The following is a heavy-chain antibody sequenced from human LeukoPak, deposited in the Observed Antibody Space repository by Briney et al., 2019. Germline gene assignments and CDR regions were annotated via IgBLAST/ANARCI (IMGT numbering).Heavy chain of an antibody. V-gene: IGHV4-31*03. CDR3: ARVGSSRPLDV. CDR2: IYYSGGT. Sequence: SQTLSLTCTVSGGSISSGGYYWSWIRQHPGKGLEWIGYIYYSGGTYYNPSLKSRVTISVDTSKNQFSLKLSSVTAADTAVYYCARVGSSRPLDVWGQGTTVTVSS. J-gene: IGHJ6*02. CDR1: GGSISSGGYY. D-gene: IGHD6-13*01.